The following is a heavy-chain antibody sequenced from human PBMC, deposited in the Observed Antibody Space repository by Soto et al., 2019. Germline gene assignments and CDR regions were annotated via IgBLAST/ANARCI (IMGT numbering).Heavy chain of an antibody. J-gene: IGHJ4*02. CDR3: ARHPRYCSSTSCYAEFDY. CDR2: IYPGDSDT. D-gene: IGHD2-2*01. V-gene: IGHV5-51*01. Sequence: GESLKISCKGSGYSFTSYWIGWVRQMPGKGLEWMGIIYPGDSDTRYSPSFQGQVTISADKSISTAYLQWSSLKASDTAMYYCARHPRYCSSTSCYAEFDYWGQGTLVTVSS. CDR1: GYSFTSYW.